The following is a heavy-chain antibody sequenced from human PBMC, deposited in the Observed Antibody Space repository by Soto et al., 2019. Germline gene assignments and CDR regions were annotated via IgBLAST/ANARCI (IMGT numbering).Heavy chain of an antibody. CDR1: GGAYSSYA. Sequence: QVQLVQSGAEVKKPGSSVKVSCKASGGAYSSYAISWVRQASGQGLEWMGGILPSFGTPNYVQKFQGRVTITADESTSTVYMEVSSLRSDDTAVYYCARVRAAGYYYYGMDVWGQGTTVTVSS. CDR3: ARVRAAGYYYYGMDV. J-gene: IGHJ6*02. CDR2: ILPSFGTP. D-gene: IGHD6-25*01. V-gene: IGHV1-69*01.